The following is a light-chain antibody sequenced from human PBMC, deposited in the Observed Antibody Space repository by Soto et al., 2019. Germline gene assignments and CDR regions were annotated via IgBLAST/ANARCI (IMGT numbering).Light chain of an antibody. Sequence: EIVMTQSPATLSVSPGERVTLSCRASQSVSNNLAWYQQKPGQAPRLLIYGASTRATGIPARFSGSGSGTDLPLTISSMQSEDFAVYYRQHYNNWPPWTFGQGTKVEIK. CDR1: QSVSNN. J-gene: IGKJ1*01. CDR3: QHYNNWPPWT. CDR2: GAS. V-gene: IGKV3-15*01.